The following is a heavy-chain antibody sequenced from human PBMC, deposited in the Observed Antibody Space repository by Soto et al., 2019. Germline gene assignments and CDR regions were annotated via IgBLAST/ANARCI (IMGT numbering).Heavy chain of an antibody. CDR1: GGSISSGGYY. V-gene: IGHV4-31*03. Sequence: SETLSLTCTVSGGSISSGGYYWSWIRQHPGKGLEWIGYIYYSGSTYYNPSLKSRVTISVDTSKNQFSLKLSSVTAADTAVYYCARVWSRIVVVPAAKANDAFDIWGQGTMVTVSS. CDR2: IYYSGST. J-gene: IGHJ3*02. CDR3: ARVWSRIVVVPAAKANDAFDI. D-gene: IGHD2-2*01.